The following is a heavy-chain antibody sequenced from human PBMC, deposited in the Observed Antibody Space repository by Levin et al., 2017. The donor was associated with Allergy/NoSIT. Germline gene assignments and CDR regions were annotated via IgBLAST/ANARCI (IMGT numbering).Heavy chain of an antibody. CDR1: GFTFSSYS. CDR3: ARGVYYYGSGSDYNGENYDY. J-gene: IGHJ4*02. CDR2: ISSSSSTI. Sequence: GGSLRLSCAASGFTFSSYSMNWVRQAPGKGLEWVSYISSSSSTIYYADSVKGRFTISRDNAKNSLYLQMNSLRAEDTAVYYCARGVYYYGSGSDYNGENYDYWGQGTLVTVSS. V-gene: IGHV3-48*01. D-gene: IGHD3-10*01.